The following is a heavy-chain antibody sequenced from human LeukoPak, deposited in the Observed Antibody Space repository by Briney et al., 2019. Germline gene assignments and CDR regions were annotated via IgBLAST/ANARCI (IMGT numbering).Heavy chain of an antibody. J-gene: IGHJ3*02. V-gene: IGHV4-59*08. CDR1: GGSISSYY. CDR3: ARSPGMGFGSGRDAFDI. CDR2: IYYSGST. Sequence: SETLSLTCTVSGGSISSYYWSWIRQPPGKGLEWIGYIYYSGSTNYNPSLTSRVTISVDTSKNQFSLKLSSVTAADTAVYYCARSPGMGFGSGRDAFDIWGQGTMVTVSS. D-gene: IGHD3-10*01.